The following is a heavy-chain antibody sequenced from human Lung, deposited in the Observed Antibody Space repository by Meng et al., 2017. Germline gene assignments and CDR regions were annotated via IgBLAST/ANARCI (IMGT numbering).Heavy chain of an antibody. CDR1: GFTFTDHW. CDR3: TNDRLNH. J-gene: IGHJ1*01. D-gene: IGHD1-1*01. CDR2: INRDGTKP. Sequence: EVQLVEFCGGLGPPGGSLRLSCAASGFTFTDHWMHWVRQGPGKGLVWVSRINRDGTKPTYADSVKGRFTISRDNAKNTLYLQMNNLRAEDTAFYYCTNDRLNHWGQGALVTVSS. V-gene: IGHV3-74*01.